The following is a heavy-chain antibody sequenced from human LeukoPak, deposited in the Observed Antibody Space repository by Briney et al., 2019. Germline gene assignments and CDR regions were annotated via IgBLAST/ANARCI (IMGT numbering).Heavy chain of an antibody. J-gene: IGHJ4*02. V-gene: IGHV3-21*01. CDR3: ARGRGCSSMSCYTDY. D-gene: IGHD2-2*02. CDR1: GFSFSVYS. Sequence: GGSLRLSCAASGFSFSVYSINWVRQAPGKGLEWVSSISPSSSYIYYADSVKGRFTISRDNAKNSLYLQMNSLRAEEPAVYYCARGRGCSSMSCYTDYWGQGTLVTVSS. CDR2: ISPSSSYI.